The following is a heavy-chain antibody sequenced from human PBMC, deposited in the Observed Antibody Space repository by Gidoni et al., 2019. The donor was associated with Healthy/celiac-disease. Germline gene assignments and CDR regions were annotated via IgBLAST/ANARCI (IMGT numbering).Heavy chain of an antibody. J-gene: IGHJ5*02. V-gene: IGHV1-46*01. Sequence: QVQLVQSGAEVKKPGASVKVSCKASGYTFTSYYMHWVRQAPGQGLEWMGIINPSGGSTSYAQKFQGRVTMTRDTSTSTVYMELSSLRSEDTAVYYCARDRSRGGSGFWFDPWGQGTLVTVSS. D-gene: IGHD3-10*01. CDR3: ARDRSRGGSGFWFDP. CDR1: GYTFTSYY. CDR2: INPSGGST.